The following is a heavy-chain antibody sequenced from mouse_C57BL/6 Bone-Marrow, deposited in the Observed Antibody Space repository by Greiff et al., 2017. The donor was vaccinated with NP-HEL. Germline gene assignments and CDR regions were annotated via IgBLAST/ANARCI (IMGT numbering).Heavy chain of an antibody. J-gene: IGHJ1*03. V-gene: IGHV1-81*01. CDR3: ATPPGSSYDNWYFDV. CDR2: IYPRSGNT. CDR1: GYTFTSYG. Sequence: VQLQESGAELARPGASVKLSCKASGYTFTSYGISWVKQRTGQGLEWIGEIYPRSGNTYYNEKFKGKATLTADKSSSTAYMELRSLTSEDSAVYFCATPPGSSYDNWYFDVWGTGTTVTVSS. D-gene: IGHD1-1*01.